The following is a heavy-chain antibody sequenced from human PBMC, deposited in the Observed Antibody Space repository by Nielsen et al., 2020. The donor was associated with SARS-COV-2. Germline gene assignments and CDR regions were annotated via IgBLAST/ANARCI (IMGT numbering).Heavy chain of an antibody. CDR2: IYNSGSP. CDR3: SSPTVAY. D-gene: IGHD4-23*01. V-gene: IGHV4-31*03. J-gene: IGHJ4*02. Sequence: LRLSCTVSGASISSDEYYWSWIRQLPGKGLDFIGYIYNSGSPYYNPSLKSRVTISLDTSKSQFSLKLGSVTAADTAVYYCSSPTVAYWGQGTLVTVSS. CDR1: GASISSDEYY.